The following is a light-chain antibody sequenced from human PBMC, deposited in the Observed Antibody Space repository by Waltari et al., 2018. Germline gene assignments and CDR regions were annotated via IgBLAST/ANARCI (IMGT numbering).Light chain of an antibody. CDR2: DVS. CDR3: SSYTSSSTFDWV. CDR1: SSDVGGYNY. J-gene: IGLJ3*02. Sequence: QSALTQPASVSGSPGQSITISCTGTSSDVGGYNYVSWYQQHPGKAPKLMIYDVSKRPSGVSNRFSGSKSGTTASLAISGLQAEDEADYYCSSYTSSSTFDWVFGGGTKLTVL. V-gene: IGLV2-14*01.